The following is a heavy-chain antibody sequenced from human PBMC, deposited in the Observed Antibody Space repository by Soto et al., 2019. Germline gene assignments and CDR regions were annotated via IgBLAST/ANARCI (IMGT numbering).Heavy chain of an antibody. J-gene: IGHJ6*02. V-gene: IGHV1-2*02. CDR1: GYTFTGYF. CDR3: ARDDCSGGSCQWNGMDV. Sequence: QVQVVQSGAEVKKPGASVKVSCKASGYTFTGYFMHWVRQAPGHGLEWKGWMNPNSGGTNYAQKFQGRVTMTRDKSISTAYMEMSRLRSDDTAVYYCARDDCSGGSCQWNGMDVWGQGTTVTVSS. D-gene: IGHD2-15*01. CDR2: MNPNSGGT.